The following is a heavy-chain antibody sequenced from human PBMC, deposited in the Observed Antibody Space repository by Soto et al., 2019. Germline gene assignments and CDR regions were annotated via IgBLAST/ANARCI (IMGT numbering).Heavy chain of an antibody. CDR2: IGGSGGYK. D-gene: IGHD6-13*01. V-gene: IGHV3-23*01. CDR1: GFFFSSYA. J-gene: IGHJ4*02. CDR3: AKDAAIVSSTFNYCDY. Sequence: EVQLLESGGGLVQPGGSLRLSCAASGFFFSSYAMSWVRQAPGKGLEWVSGIGGSGGYKSYADSVKGRFTISRDNSKNTLYLQMESLGAEDTAVYYCAKDAAIVSSTFNYCDYWGQGTLVAVSS.